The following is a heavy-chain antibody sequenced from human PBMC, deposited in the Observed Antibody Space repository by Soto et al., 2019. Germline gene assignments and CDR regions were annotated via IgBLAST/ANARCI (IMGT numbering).Heavy chain of an antibody. Sequence: GASVKVSCKASGYTFSGYGITWVRQAPGQGLEWMGWVSGYSGNTHYAQNLQGRVTMTADKSSTTAYMEVRSLRSDDTAVYYCAGVRTGWVNDALDIWGRGTRSPSPQ. D-gene: IGHD1-26*01. CDR3: AGVRTGWVNDALDI. CDR1: GYTFSGYG. V-gene: IGHV1-18*01. J-gene: IGHJ3*02. CDR2: VSGYSGNT.